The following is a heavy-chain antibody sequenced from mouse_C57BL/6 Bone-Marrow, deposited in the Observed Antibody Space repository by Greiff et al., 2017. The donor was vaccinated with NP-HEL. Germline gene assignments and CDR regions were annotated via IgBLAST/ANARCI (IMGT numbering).Heavy chain of an antibody. CDR2: IDPANGNT. D-gene: IGHD1-1*01. J-gene: IGHJ2*01. CDR3: AVDYYGSSYSDY. CDR1: GFNIKNTY. Sequence: EVQLQQSVAELVRPGASVKLSCTASGFNIKNTYMHWVKQRPEQGLEWIGRIDPANGNTKYAPKFQGKATITSDTSSNTAYLRLSSLTSEDTASYYGAVDYYGSSYSDYWGQGTTLTVSS. V-gene: IGHV14-3*01.